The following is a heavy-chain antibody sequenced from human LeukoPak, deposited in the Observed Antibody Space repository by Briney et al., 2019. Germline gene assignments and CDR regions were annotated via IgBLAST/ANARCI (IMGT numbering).Heavy chain of an antibody. J-gene: IGHJ4*02. V-gene: IGHV3-23*01. CDR3: AKALGYCSSTSCHAFDY. CDR1: GFIFSSHA. Sequence: GGSLRLSCAASGFIFSSHAMHWVRQAPGKGLEWVSAISGSGGSTYYADSVKGRFTISRDNSKNTLYLQMNSLRAEDTAVYYCAKALGYCSSTSCHAFDYWGQGTLVTVSS. D-gene: IGHD2-2*01. CDR2: ISGSGGST.